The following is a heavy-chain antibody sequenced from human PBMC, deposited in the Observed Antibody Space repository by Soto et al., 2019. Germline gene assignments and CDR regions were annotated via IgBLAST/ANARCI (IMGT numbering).Heavy chain of an antibody. CDR1: GCSISSNY. CDR3: ARYRREAVAGYTLDN. V-gene: IGHV4-59*01. J-gene: IGHJ4*02. D-gene: IGHD6-13*01. CDR2: VYNSGST. Sequence: PSETLSLTCPDSGCSISSNYWTWIRQPPGKGLEWIGYVYNSGSTNYNPSLKSRVTISEDTSKSQFSLKVNSMTAADTAVYYCARYRREAVAGYTLDNWGQGILVTVSS.